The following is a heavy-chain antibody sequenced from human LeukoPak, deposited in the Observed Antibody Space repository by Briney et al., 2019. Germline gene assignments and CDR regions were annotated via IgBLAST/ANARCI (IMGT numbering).Heavy chain of an antibody. Sequence: PSETLSLTCTVSGGSISSYYWSWIRQPPGKGLDWIGYIYYSGSTNYNPSLKSRVTISVDTSKNQFSLKLSSVAAADTAVYYCARDGYSYGRYYFDYWGQGTLVTVSS. V-gene: IGHV4-59*01. J-gene: IGHJ4*02. CDR2: IYYSGST. D-gene: IGHD5-18*01. CDR1: GGSISSYY. CDR3: ARDGYSYGRYYFDY.